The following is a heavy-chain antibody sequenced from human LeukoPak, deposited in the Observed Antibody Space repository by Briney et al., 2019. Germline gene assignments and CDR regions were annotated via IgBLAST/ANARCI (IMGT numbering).Heavy chain of an antibody. CDR1: GFTFDDYA. Sequence: TGGSLRLSCAASGFTFDDYAMHWVRHAPGKGLEWVSGISWNSGSIGYADSVKGRFTISRDNAKNSLYLQMNSLRAEDTALYYCAKDSGSSGRGQGGFFDYWGQGTLVTVSS. D-gene: IGHD3-22*01. V-gene: IGHV3-9*01. J-gene: IGHJ4*02. CDR3: AKDSGSSGRGQGGFFDY. CDR2: ISWNSGSI.